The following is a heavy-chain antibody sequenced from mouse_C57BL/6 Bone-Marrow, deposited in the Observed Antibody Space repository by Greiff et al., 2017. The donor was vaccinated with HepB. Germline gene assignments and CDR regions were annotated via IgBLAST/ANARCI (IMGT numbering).Heavy chain of an antibody. D-gene: IGHD6-2*01. J-gene: IGHJ4*01. CDR2: ISNLAYSI. CDR1: GFTFSDYG. CDR3: ARHLYYYAMDY. V-gene: IGHV5-15*01. Sequence: EVKLMESGGGLVQPGGSLKLSCAASGFTFSDYGMAWVRQAPRKGPEWVAFISNLAYSIYYADTVTGRFTISLENAKNTLYLEMSSLRSEDTAMYYCARHLYYYAMDYWGQGTSVTVSS.